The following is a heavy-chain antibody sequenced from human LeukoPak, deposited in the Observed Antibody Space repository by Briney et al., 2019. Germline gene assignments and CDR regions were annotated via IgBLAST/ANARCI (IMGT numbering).Heavy chain of an antibody. CDR1: GGSISSGDYY. V-gene: IGHV4-31*03. Sequence: SETLSLTCTVSGGSISSGDYYWSWIRQPPGKGLEWIGYIYYSGSTYYNPSLKSRVTISVDTSKNQFSLKLSSVTAADTAVYYCAKTYYDILTGYRPFDYWGQGTLVTVSS. D-gene: IGHD3-9*01. CDR2: IYYSGST. J-gene: IGHJ4*02. CDR3: AKTYYDILTGYRPFDY.